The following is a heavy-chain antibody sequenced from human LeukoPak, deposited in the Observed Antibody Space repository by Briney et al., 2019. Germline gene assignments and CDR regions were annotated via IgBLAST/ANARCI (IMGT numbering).Heavy chain of an antibody. J-gene: IGHJ4*02. V-gene: IGHV1-2*06. CDR1: GYTFTGYY. CDR3: ARSSVTAGTFDY. Sequence: ASVKVSCKASGYTFTGYYMHWVRQAPGQGLEWMGRINPNSGGTNYAQKFQGRVTMTRDTSISTAYMELSRLRSDDTAVYYCARSSVTAGTFDYWGQGTLVTVSS. CDR2: INPNSGGT. D-gene: IGHD6-13*01.